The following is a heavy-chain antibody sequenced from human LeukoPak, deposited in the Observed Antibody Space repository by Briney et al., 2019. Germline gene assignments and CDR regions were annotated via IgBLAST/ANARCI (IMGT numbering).Heavy chain of an antibody. D-gene: IGHD4/OR15-4a*01. V-gene: IGHV1-69*13. CDR2: IIPISGTA. CDR3: ARDLSDYGMNYFDY. J-gene: IGHJ4*02. Sequence: SVKVSCKASGGSFSSYAISWVRLAPGQGLEWMGGIIPISGTANYAQKFQGRVTITADESTSTAYMDLNSLRSEDTAVYYCARDLSDYGMNYFDYWGQGTLVTVSS. CDR1: GGSFSSYA.